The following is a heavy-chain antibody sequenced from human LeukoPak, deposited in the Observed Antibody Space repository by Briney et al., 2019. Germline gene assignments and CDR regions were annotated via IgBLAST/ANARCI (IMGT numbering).Heavy chain of an antibody. D-gene: IGHD3-10*01. CDR3: ARYVVYGSGFYYFDY. Sequence: PSETLSLTCTVSGGSISSSSYYWSWIRQPPGKGLEWIATINYSGSTYYNPSLKRRVTISVDTSKNQFSLKLSSVTAADTTVYYCARYVVYGSGFYYFDYWGQGTLVTVSS. CDR1: GGSISSSSYY. V-gene: IGHV4-39*01. CDR2: INYSGST. J-gene: IGHJ4*02.